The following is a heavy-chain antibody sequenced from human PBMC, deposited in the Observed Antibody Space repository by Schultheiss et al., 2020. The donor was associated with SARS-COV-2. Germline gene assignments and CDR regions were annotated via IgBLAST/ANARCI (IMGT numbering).Heavy chain of an antibody. CDR3: ARDPPDDILTGYYYYYYYGMDV. CDR2: MNPNSGNT. CDR1: GYTFTSYD. Sequence: ASVKVSCKASGYTFTSYDINWVRQATGQGLEWMGWMNPNSGNTGYAQKFQGRVTMTRNTSISTAYMELNSLRAEDTAVYYCARDPPDDILTGYYYYYYYGMDVWGQGTTVTVSS. V-gene: IGHV1-8*01. D-gene: IGHD3-9*01. J-gene: IGHJ6*02.